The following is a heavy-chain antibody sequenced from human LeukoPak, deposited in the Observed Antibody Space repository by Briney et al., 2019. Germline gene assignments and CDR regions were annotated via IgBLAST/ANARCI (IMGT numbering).Heavy chain of an antibody. CDR3: ARVNYYDSSGPIDY. D-gene: IGHD3-22*01. J-gene: IGHJ4*02. V-gene: IGHV3-33*01. Sequence: PGRSLRLSCAASGFTFSSYGMHWVRQAPGKGLEWVAVIWYDGSNKYYADSAKGRFTISRDNSKNTLYLQMNSLRAEDTAVYYCARVNYYDSSGPIDYWGQGTLVTVSS. CDR1: GFTFSSYG. CDR2: IWYDGSNK.